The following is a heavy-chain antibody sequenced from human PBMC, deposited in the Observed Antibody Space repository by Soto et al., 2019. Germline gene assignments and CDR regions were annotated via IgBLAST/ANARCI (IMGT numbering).Heavy chain of an antibody. Sequence: ASVKVPCKASGYTFTSYGMNWVRQAPGRGLEWMGWINPGNGNTKYSQKFQGRVTIERDTSASTAYMELSSLRSEDTAVYYCARGGYFDSSNYLAYWGLGTLVTVSS. V-gene: IGHV1-3*01. CDR3: ARGGYFDSSNYLAY. D-gene: IGHD3-22*01. CDR2: INPGNGNT. CDR1: GYTFTSYG. J-gene: IGHJ4*02.